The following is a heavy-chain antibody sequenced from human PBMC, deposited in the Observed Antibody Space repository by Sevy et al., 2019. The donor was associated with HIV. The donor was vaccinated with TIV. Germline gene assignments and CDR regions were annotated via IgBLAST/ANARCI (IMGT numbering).Heavy chain of an antibody. J-gene: IGHJ4*02. CDR1: GFIFSNYN. CDR3: ARDGAPMIVVVITLDY. Sequence: GGSLRLSCAASGFIFSNYNMNWVRQAPGKGLEWVSSISSSSNDIYYADSVKGRFTISRDNSKNTLYLQMNSLRAEDTAVYYCARDGAPMIVVVITLDYWGQGTLVTVSS. D-gene: IGHD3-22*01. CDR2: ISSSSNDI. V-gene: IGHV3-21*01.